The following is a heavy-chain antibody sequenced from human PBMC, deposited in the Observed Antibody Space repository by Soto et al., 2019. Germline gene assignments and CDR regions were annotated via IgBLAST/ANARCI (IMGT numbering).Heavy chain of an antibody. D-gene: IGHD5-12*01. CDR1: GGSISSYY. CDR2: IYYSGST. Sequence: SETLPLTCTVSGGSISSYYWSWIRQPPGKGLEWIGYIYYSGSTNYNPSLKSRVTISVDTSKNQFSLKLSSVTAADTAVYYCARLDSGYDNFYYFDYWGQGTLVTVSS. CDR3: ARLDSGYDNFYYFDY. V-gene: IGHV4-59*08. J-gene: IGHJ4*02.